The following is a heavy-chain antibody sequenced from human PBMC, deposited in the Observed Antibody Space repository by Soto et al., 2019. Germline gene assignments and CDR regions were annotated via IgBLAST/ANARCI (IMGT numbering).Heavy chain of an antibody. D-gene: IGHD6-13*01. Sequence: SVKXSCKASGYTFTGYYMHWVRQAPGQGLEWMGWINPNSGGTNYAQKFQGWVTMTRDTSISTAYMELSRLRSDDTAVYYCARDLSSSWTRACFDYWGQGTLVTVSS. CDR3: ARDLSSSWTRACFDY. CDR1: GYTFTGYY. J-gene: IGHJ4*02. CDR2: INPNSGGT. V-gene: IGHV1-2*04.